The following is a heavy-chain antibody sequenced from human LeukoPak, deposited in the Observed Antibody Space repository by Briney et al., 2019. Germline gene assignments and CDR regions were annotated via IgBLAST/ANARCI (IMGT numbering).Heavy chain of an antibody. CDR2: ISGGGGSP. CDR3: AKLRGATRGAFDI. CDR1: GFMFSTYA. V-gene: IGHV3-23*01. Sequence: GGSLRLSCAAYGFMFSTYAMSWVRQAPGKGLEWVSGISGGGGSPYYADSVKGRFTISRDNSKNTLYLQMNSLSAEDTAVYYCAKLRGATRGAFDIWGQGTMVTVSS. J-gene: IGHJ3*02. D-gene: IGHD1-26*01.